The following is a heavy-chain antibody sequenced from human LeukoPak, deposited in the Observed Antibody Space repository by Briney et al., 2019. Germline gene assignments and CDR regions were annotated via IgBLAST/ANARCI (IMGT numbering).Heavy chain of an antibody. CDR2: IYYSGST. J-gene: IGHJ6*02. V-gene: IGHV4-59*01. CDR3: ARSPVGSYPYYYYYGVDV. CDR1: GGSISSYY. D-gene: IGHD1-26*01. Sequence: PSETLSLTCAVSGGSISSYYWNWIQQPPGKGLEWIGYIYYSGSTNYNPSLQSRVTISVDTSKNHFSLNLSSVTAADTAMYYCARSPVGSYPYYYYYGVDVWGQGTTVTVSS.